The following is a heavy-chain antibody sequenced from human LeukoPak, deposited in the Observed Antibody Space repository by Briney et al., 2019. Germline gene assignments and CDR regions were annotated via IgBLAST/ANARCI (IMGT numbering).Heavy chain of an antibody. CDR3: ARAGYYDFWSGYQSGY. CDR2: IKQDGSEK. J-gene: IGHJ4*02. D-gene: IGHD3-3*01. CDR1: GFTFSSYW. V-gene: IGHV3-7*01. Sequence: GGSLRLSCAASGFTFSSYWMSWVRQAPGKGLEWVANIKQDGSEKYYVDSVKGRFTIPRDNAKNSLYLQMNSLRAEDTAVYYCARAGYYDFWSGYQSGYWGQGTLVTVSS.